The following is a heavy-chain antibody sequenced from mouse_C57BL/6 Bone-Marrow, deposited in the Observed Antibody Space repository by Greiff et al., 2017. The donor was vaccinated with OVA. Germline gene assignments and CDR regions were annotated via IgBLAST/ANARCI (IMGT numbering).Heavy chain of an antibody. D-gene: IGHD2-5*01. CDR3: ARNAYYSNYDYYAMDY. CDR2: ISYDGSN. J-gene: IGHJ4*01. Sequence: VQLKESGPGLVKPSRSLSLTCSVTGYSITSGYYWNWIRQFPGNKLEWMGYISYDGSNNYNPSLKNRISITRDTSKNQFFLKLNSVTTEDTATYYCARNAYYSNYDYYAMDYWGQGTSVTVSS. CDR1: GYSITSGYY. V-gene: IGHV3-6*01.